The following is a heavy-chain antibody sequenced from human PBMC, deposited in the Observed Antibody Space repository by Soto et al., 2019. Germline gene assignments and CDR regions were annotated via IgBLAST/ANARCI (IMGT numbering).Heavy chain of an antibody. CDR2: ITYDGFTQ. CDR1: GFTFSNDA. J-gene: IGHJ4*02. V-gene: IGHV3-30*03. D-gene: IGHD6-6*01. Sequence: QVHLVQSGGGVVQPGRSLRLSCAASGFTFSNDAMHWVRQAPGKGLEWVAVITYDGFTQNYADSVRGRFTVSRDNSKSTLSLQMNSLRPDDTAVYCCGRGPFSSSYIDYWGQGTLVTVSS. CDR3: GRGPFSSSYIDY.